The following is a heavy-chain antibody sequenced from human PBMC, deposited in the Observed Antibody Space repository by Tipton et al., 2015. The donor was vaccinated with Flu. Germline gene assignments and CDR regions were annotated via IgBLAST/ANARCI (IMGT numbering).Heavy chain of an antibody. V-gene: IGHV3-21*01. CDR2: ISSSSSYI. Sequence: SLRLSCAASGFTFSSYSMNWVRQAPGKGLEWVSSISSSSSYIYYADSVKGRLTISRDNAKNSLYLQMNSLRAEDTAVYYCARIYDSRVDAFDIWGQGTMVTVSS. D-gene: IGHD3-22*01. CDR3: ARIYDSRVDAFDI. CDR1: GFTFSSYS. J-gene: IGHJ3*02.